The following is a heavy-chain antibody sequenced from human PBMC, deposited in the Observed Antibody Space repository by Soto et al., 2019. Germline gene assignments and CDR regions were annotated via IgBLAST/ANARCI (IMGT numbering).Heavy chain of an antibody. J-gene: IGHJ5*02. Sequence: ASETLSLTCTVSGGSISSYYWSWIRQPAGKGLEWIGRIYTSGSTNYNPSLKSRVTMSVDTSKNHFSLKPSSVTAADTAVYYCARDLPEPTSYDILTGLGNWFDPWGQGTLVTVSS. CDR3: ARDLPEPTSYDILTGLGNWFDP. CDR1: GGSISSYY. D-gene: IGHD3-9*01. CDR2: IYTSGST. V-gene: IGHV4-4*07.